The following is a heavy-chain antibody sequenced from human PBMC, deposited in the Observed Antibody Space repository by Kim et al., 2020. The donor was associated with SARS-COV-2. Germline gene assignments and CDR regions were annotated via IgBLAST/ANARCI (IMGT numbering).Heavy chain of an antibody. J-gene: IGHJ4*02. Sequence: SSYIYYADSVKGRFTISRDNAKNSLYLQMNSLRAEDTAVYYCARDEGFDYWGQGTLVTVSS. V-gene: IGHV3-21*01. CDR3: ARDEGFDY. CDR2: SSYI.